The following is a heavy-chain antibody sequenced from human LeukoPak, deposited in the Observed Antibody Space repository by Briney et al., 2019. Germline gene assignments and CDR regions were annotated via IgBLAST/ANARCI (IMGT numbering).Heavy chain of an antibody. CDR1: GFTFSNYA. Sequence: GGSLRLSCAASGFTFSNYAMNWVRQAPGEGLEWVSAISGSGGSTHYADSVEGRFTISRDNSKNTLYLQMNSLRADDTAVYYCAKDRVGAAPMSHFDCWGQGTLVTVSS. D-gene: IGHD1-26*01. J-gene: IGHJ4*02. CDR3: AKDRVGAAPMSHFDC. CDR2: ISGSGGST. V-gene: IGHV3-23*01.